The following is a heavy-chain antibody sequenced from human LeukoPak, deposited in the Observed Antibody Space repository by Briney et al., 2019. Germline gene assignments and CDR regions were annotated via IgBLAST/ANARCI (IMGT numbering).Heavy chain of an antibody. CDR1: GFTFSSYG. V-gene: IGHV3-33*06. CDR2: IWYDGSNK. J-gene: IGHJ3*02. Sequence: GGSLRLSCAASGFTFSSYGMHWVRQAPGKGLEWVAVIWYDGSNKYYADSVKGRFTISRDNSKNTLYLQMNSLRAEDTAAYYCAKPPQAGDAFDIWGQGTMVTVSS. CDR3: AKPPQAGDAFDI.